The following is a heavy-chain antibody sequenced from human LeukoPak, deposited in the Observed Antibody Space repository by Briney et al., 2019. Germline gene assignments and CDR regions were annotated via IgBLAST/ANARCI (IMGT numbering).Heavy chain of an antibody. CDR2: IYSGGST. CDR3: AAREGDYSNYYYYYYMDV. V-gene: IGHV3-66*02. J-gene: IGHJ6*03. D-gene: IGHD4-11*01. Sequence: PGRSLRLSCAASGFTVSSNYMSWVRQAPRKGLEWVSVIYSGGSTYYADSAKGRFTISRDNSKNTLYLQMNSLRAEDTAVYYCAAREGDYSNYYYYYYMDVWGKGTTVTVSS. CDR1: GFTVSSNY.